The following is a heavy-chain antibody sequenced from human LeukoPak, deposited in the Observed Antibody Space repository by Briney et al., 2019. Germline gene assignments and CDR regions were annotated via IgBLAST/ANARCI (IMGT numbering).Heavy chain of an antibody. D-gene: IGHD3-10*01. CDR3: TTESPGSFDY. CDR1: GIICNSVW. CDR2: IKSKTDGGTT. V-gene: IGHV3-15*07. Sequence: GGSLRLSCAASGIICNSVWMNWVRQAPGKGLEWVGRIKSKTDGGTTDYAAPVKGRFTISRDDSKNTLYLQMNSLKTEDTAVYYCTTESPGSFDYWGQGTLVTVSS. J-gene: IGHJ4*02.